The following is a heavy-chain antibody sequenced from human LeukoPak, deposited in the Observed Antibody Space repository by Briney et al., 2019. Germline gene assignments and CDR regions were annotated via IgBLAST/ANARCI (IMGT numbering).Heavy chain of an antibody. V-gene: IGHV3-74*01. CDR3: ARGNGRFDY. CDR1: GFTFSTYW. J-gene: IGHJ4*02. Sequence: GGSLRLSCAASGFTFSTYWMHWVRQPPGKGLVWVSRINADGSTTNYADSVKGRFTISRGNAKNTLDLQMNSLRAEDTAVYYCARGNGRFDYWGQGTLVIVSS. CDR2: INADGSTT. D-gene: IGHD2-8*01.